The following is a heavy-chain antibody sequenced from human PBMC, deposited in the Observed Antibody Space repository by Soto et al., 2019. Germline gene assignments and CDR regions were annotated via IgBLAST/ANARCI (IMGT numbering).Heavy chain of an antibody. CDR3: ARGRGYGFGIDY. CDR2: IYHGGST. D-gene: IGHD5-18*01. J-gene: IGHJ4*02. V-gene: IGHV4-38-2*01. CDR1: GYSISSGYY. Sequence: PSETLSLTCAVSGYSISSGYYWGWLRQPPGKGLEWIGSIYHGGSTYYNPSLNSRVTLSIDMTNNHVSLILNSVTAADTAVYYCARGRGYGFGIDYWGQGIVVTVSS.